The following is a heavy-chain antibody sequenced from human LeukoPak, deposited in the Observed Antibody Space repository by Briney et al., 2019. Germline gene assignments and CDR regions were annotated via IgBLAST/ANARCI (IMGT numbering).Heavy chain of an antibody. CDR2: IYTSGST. D-gene: IGHD3-22*01. CDR3: ARVTTGGCYNC. J-gene: IGHJ4*02. Sequence: SQTLSLTCTVSGGSISSGSYYWSWIRQPAGKGLEWIGRIYTSGSTSYNPSLKSRVTISVDTSKNQFSLKLSSVTAADTAVYYCARVTTGGCYNCWGQGTLVTVSS. V-gene: IGHV4-61*02. CDR1: GGSISSGSYY.